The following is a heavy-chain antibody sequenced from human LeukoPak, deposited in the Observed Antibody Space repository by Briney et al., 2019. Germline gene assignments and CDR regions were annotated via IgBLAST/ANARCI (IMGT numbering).Heavy chain of an antibody. CDR1: GYTFTSYG. Sequence: ASVKVSCKASGYTFTSYGISWVRQAPGQGLEWMGWISAHNGNTNYAQKLQGRVTMTTDTSTSTAYMELRSLRSDDTAVYYCARGGGRWLQLRPVGYFDYWGQGTLVTVSS. CDR3: ARGGGRWLQLRPVGYFDY. CDR2: ISAHNGNT. J-gene: IGHJ4*02. D-gene: IGHD5-24*01. V-gene: IGHV1-18*01.